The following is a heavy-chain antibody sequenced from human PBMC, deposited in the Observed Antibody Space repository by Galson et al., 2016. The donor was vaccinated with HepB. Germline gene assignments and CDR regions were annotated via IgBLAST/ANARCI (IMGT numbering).Heavy chain of an antibody. J-gene: IGHJ4*02. CDR3: TREGFSSGPDLDN. CDR2: IHFSGTPI. CDR1: GFTFGSFE. V-gene: IGHV3-48*03. D-gene: IGHD6-25*01. Sequence: SLRLSCAGSGFTFGSFEMTWVRQAPGKGLEWVSIIHFSGTPIYYADSVKGRFSISRDNAKNSLYLQMNSLKTEDTAVYYCTREGFSSGPDLDNWGQGTLVTVSS.